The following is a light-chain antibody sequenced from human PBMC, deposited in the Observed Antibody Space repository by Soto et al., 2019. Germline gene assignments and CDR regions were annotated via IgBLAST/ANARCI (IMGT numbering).Light chain of an antibody. Sequence: EIVMTQSPATLSVSPGARATLSCRASQSVSSNLAWSQQKPGQSPRLLIYDASTRATGIPARFSGSGSETEFALTISSLQSEDFAIYYCQQYDNWLKTFGGGTKVEIK. CDR2: DAS. V-gene: IGKV3-15*01. J-gene: IGKJ4*01. CDR3: QQYDNWLKT. CDR1: QSVSSN.